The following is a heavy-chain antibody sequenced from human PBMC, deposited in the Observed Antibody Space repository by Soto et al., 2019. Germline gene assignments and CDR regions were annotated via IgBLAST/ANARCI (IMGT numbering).Heavy chain of an antibody. CDR3: VRTSLVVAVATREDF. D-gene: IGHD2-15*01. V-gene: IGHV3-74*01. CDR1: GLTFGDYW. Sequence: GGLMRLSCGASGLTFGDYWVHWVSQDKGKGLVWVSRIDSDGSRITYADFVKGRFTISRDNAKNTVYLHMNSLTAEDTAVYYCVRTSLVVAVATREDFWGQGTLVTVSS. J-gene: IGHJ4*02. CDR2: IDSDGSRI.